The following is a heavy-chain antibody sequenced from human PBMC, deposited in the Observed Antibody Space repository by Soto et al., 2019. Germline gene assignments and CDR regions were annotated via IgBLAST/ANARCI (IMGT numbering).Heavy chain of an antibody. Sequence: SETLSVSCTFSGGSVSIGSYYWGWIRQPRGKGLEWIGYIYYSGSTNYNPSLKSRVTISVDTSKNQFSLKLSSVTAADTAVYYCATLGTRRVGYYYGMDVWGQGTPVTVSS. CDR1: GGSVSIGSYY. V-gene: IGHV4-61*01. CDR2: IYYSGST. D-gene: IGHD6-6*01. CDR3: ATLGTRRVGYYYGMDV. J-gene: IGHJ6*01.